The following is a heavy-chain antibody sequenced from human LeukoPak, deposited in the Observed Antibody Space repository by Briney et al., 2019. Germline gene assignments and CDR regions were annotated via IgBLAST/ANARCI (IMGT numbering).Heavy chain of an antibody. CDR2: INTDGSTT. CDR1: GFTFRSYW. CDR3: ARVSSGSYNWVDP. D-gene: IGHD1-26*01. V-gene: IGHV3-74*01. Sequence: GGSLRLSCAASGFTFRSYWMHWVRQAPGKGLVWISRINTDGSTTSYADSVKGRFTISRDNAKNTLYLQMNSLKAEDTAVYYCARVSSGSYNWVDPWGQGTLVTVSS. J-gene: IGHJ5*02.